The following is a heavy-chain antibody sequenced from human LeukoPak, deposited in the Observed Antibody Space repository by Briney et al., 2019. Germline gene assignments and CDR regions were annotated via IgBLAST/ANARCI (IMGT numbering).Heavy chain of an antibody. CDR3: SKDLTSDFGGDFDP. CDR2: IDRDGSST. D-gene: IGHD3-10*01. CDR1: GFTFGIYW. V-gene: IGHV3-74*01. Sequence: GGSLRLSCAASGFTFGIYWMHWVRQAPGKGLVWVSRIDRDGSSTSYADSVKGRFTISRDNSKSTVYLQMNSLRAEDTAVYYCSKDLTSDFGGDFDPWGQGTLVTVSP. J-gene: IGHJ5*02.